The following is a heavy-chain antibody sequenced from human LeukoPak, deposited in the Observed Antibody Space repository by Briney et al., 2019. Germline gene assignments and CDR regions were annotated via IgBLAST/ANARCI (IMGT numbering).Heavy chain of an antibody. CDR3: AREVTAAAGSIGY. CDR1: GGTFSSYA. V-gene: IGHV1-69*04. Sequence: SVKVSCKASGGTFSSYAISWVRQAPGQGLEWMGRIIPILGIANYAQKFQGRVTITADKSTSTAYMELSSLRSEDTAVYYCAREVTAAAGSIGYWGQGTLVTVSA. D-gene: IGHD6-13*01. J-gene: IGHJ4*02. CDR2: IIPILGIA.